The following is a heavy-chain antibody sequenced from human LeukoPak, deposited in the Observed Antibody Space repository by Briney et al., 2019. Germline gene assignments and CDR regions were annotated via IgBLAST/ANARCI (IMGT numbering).Heavy chain of an antibody. D-gene: IGHD4-11*01. J-gene: IGHJ4*01. CDR1: GFIFRHHG. Sequence: GGSLRLSCAASGFIFRHHGMHWVRQAPGKGLEWVAVIWSDGTNRFYGDSVKGRFTISRDNSQNTVFLQMNSLRVKDTAIYYCARDAQRGFDYSNSLKYWGHGTLVTVSS. CDR3: ARDAQRGFDYSNSLKY. CDR2: IWSDGTNR. V-gene: IGHV3-33*01.